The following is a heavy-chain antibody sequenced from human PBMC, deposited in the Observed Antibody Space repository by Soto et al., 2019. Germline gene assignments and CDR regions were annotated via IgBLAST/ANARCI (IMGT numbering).Heavy chain of an antibody. V-gene: IGHV1-8*01. CDR3: ARGWEVPAATFDS. D-gene: IGHD2-2*01. Sequence: QVQLVQSGAEVKKPGTSVKVSCKASGYTFTTYDINWVRQAPGQGLEWMGWMTPHSGKTGYAPKLQGRVTMTRDTSISTAYMELGSLRSEDTAVYFCARGWEVPAATFDSWGQGTLVTVSS. CDR1: GYTFTTYD. J-gene: IGHJ4*02. CDR2: MTPHSGKT.